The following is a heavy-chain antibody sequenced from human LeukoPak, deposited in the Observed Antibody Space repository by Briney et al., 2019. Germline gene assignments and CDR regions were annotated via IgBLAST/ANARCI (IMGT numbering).Heavy chain of an antibody. D-gene: IGHD4-17*01. V-gene: IGHV3-43*01. CDR3: ARVLSYGDYGSPFDY. CDR2: ISWDGGST. CDR1: GFTFDDYT. Sequence: GGSLRLSCAASGFTFDDYTMHWVRQAPGKGLEWVSLISWDGGSTYYADSVKGRFTISRDNSKNSLYLQMNSLRTEDTALYYCARVLSYGDYGSPFDYWGQGTLVTVSS. J-gene: IGHJ4*02.